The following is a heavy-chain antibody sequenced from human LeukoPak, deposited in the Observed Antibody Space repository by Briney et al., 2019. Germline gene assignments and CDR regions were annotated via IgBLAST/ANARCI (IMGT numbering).Heavy chain of an antibody. D-gene: IGHD3-10*01. CDR2: INPNSGGT. Sequence: ASVKVSCKASGYTLTGYYMHWVRQAPGQGLEWMGWINPNSGGTNYAQKFQGRVTMTRDTSISTAYMELSRLRSDDTAVYYCARDDYFYGSGTYSYYFDYWGQGTLVTVSS. V-gene: IGHV1-2*02. CDR1: GYTLTGYY. CDR3: ARDDYFYGSGTYSYYFDY. J-gene: IGHJ4*02.